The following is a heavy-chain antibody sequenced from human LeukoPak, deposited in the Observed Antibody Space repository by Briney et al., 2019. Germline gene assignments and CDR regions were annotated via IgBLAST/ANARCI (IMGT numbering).Heavy chain of an antibody. CDR2: ISSSRSYI. Sequence: PGGSLRLSCAASGFTFSSYSMNWVRQAPGNGLEWVSSISSSRSYIYYADSVKGRFTISRDNAKNSLYLQMNSLRAEDTAVYYCARGLAITMVRGVITKPHFDYWGQGTLVTVSS. V-gene: IGHV3-21*01. CDR1: GFTFSSYS. D-gene: IGHD3-10*01. J-gene: IGHJ4*02. CDR3: ARGLAITMVRGVITKPHFDY.